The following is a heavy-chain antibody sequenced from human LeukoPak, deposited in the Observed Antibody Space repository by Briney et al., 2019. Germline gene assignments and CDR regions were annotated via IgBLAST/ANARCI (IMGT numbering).Heavy chain of an antibody. CDR2: INTDGTDT. V-gene: IGHV3-74*01. CDR3: ARKMKTGDRVGTFDI. D-gene: IGHD1-1*01. J-gene: IGHJ3*02. CDR1: GFIFRTQW. Sequence: GGSLRLSCGASGFIFRTQWMNWVRQAPGKGLVWVARINTDGTDTSYEDSVKGRFTISRDNGKDTVYLQMNSLRPDETGVYYCARKMKTGDRVGTFDIWGQGTMVTVSS.